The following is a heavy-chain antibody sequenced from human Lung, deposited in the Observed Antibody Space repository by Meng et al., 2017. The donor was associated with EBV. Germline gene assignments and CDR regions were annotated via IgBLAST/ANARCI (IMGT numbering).Heavy chain of an antibody. CDR2: IYYSGST. Sequence: QQQGPGPGPGKPSQPLSLTCTVSGGSISSGGYYWSWIRQHPGKGLEWIGYIYYSGSTYYNPSLKSLVTISVDTSKNQFSLKLSSVTAADTAVYYCARVVAGRYNWFDPWGQGTLVTVSS. D-gene: IGHD6-6*01. CDR1: GGSISSGGYY. J-gene: IGHJ5*02. CDR3: ARVVAGRYNWFDP. V-gene: IGHV4-31*01.